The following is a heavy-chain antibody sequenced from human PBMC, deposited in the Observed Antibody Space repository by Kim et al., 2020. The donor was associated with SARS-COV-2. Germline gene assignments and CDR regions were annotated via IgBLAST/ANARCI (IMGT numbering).Heavy chain of an antibody. J-gene: IGHJ4*02. CDR2: INSDGSST. Sequence: GGSLRLSCAASGFTFSTYWMHWVRQAPGKGLVWVSRINSDGSSTSYADFVKGRFTISRDNAKNTLYLQMNSLRAEDTAVYYCARVGLYSSGWNSWGQGTPVTVSS. CDR3: ARVGLYSSGWNS. CDR1: GFTFSTYW. V-gene: IGHV3-74*01. D-gene: IGHD6-19*01.